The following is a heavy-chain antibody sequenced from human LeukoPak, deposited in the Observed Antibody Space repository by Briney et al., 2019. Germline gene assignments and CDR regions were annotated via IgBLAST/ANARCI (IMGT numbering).Heavy chain of an antibody. CDR1: GGSISSSSYY. Sequence: PSETLSLTCTVSGGSISSSSYYWGWIRQPPGKGLEWIGTTYYRGSTYYNPSLKSRVTISIDTDTSKNQFSLKLSSVTAADAAVYYCARLGCGGGNCYSRHWGQGTLVTVSS. CDR2: TYYRGST. CDR3: ARLGCGGGNCYSRH. V-gene: IGHV4-39*01. D-gene: IGHD2-15*01. J-gene: IGHJ4*02.